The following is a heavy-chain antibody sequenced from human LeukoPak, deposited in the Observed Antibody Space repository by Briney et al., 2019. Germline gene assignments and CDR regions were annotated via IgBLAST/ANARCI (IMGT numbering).Heavy chain of an antibody. J-gene: IGHJ3*02. CDR3: ATYSTGFDI. Sequence: SETLSLTCAVYGGSFSGYYWSWIRQPPGKGLEWIGEINHSGSTNYNPSLKSRVTISVDTSKNQFSLKLSSVTAADTAVYYCATYSTGFDIWGQGTVVTVSS. CDR1: GGSFSGYY. V-gene: IGHV4-34*01. CDR2: INHSGST. D-gene: IGHD6-19*01.